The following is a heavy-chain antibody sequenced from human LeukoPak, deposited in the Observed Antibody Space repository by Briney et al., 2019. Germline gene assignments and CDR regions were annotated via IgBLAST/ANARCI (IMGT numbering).Heavy chain of an antibody. CDR3: ASTSSSWYGNYYGMDV. Sequence: SQTLSLTCSISGDSVSSNSAAWNWIRQSPSRGLEWLGRTYYRSKWYNDYAVSVKSRITINPDTSKNQFSLQLNSVTPEDTAVYYCASTSSSWYGNYYGMDVWGQGTTVTVSS. CDR2: TYYRSKWYN. V-gene: IGHV6-1*01. J-gene: IGHJ6*02. CDR1: GDSVSSNSAA. D-gene: IGHD6-13*01.